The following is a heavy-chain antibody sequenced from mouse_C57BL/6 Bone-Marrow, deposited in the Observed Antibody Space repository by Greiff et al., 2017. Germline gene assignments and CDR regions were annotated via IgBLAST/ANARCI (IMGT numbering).Heavy chain of an antibody. CDR3: ARKGNYYYGNSYAY. J-gene: IGHJ3*01. CDR1: GYTFTSYG. D-gene: IGHD1-1*01. CDR2: IYPRSGNT. Sequence: VQLQQSGAELARPGASVKLSCKASGYTFTSYGISWVKQRTGQGLEWIGEIYPRSGNTYYNEKFKGKATLTADKSSSTAYMELRSLTSEESAVYFCARKGNYYYGNSYAYWGQGTLVTVSA. V-gene: IGHV1-81*01.